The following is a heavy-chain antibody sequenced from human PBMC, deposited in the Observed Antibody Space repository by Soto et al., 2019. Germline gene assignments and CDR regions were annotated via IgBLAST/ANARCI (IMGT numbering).Heavy chain of an antibody. J-gene: IGHJ6*02. Sequence: PSETLSLTCTVSGGSISSSSYYWGWIRQPPGKGLEWIGSIYYSGSTYYNPSLKSRVTISVDTSKNQFSLKLSSVTAADTAVYYCARLSHYYGSGAYYYYGMGVWGQGTTVTVSS. V-gene: IGHV4-39*01. CDR3: ARLSHYYGSGAYYYYGMGV. CDR2: IYYSGST. D-gene: IGHD3-10*01. CDR1: GGSISSSSYY.